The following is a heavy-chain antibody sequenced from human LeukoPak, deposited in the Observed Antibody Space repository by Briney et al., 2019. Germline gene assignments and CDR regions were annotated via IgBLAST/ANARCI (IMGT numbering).Heavy chain of an antibody. V-gene: IGHV1-2*02. Sequence: ASVKVSCKASGYTFTGHYLHWVRQAPGQGLEWMGWLNPNNGGTKYAQKFQGRVTMTRDTSITTAYMELSSLRSDDTAVYYCAGYCPSSCNAGDTFDIWGQGTVVTVSS. CDR2: LNPNNGGT. D-gene: IGHD2-2*01. CDR1: GYTFTGHY. CDR3: AGYCPSSCNAGDTFDI. J-gene: IGHJ3*02.